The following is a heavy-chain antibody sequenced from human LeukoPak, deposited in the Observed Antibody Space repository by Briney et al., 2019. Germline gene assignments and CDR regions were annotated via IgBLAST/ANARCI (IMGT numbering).Heavy chain of an antibody. CDR1: GYSFTTYW. J-gene: IGHJ4*02. D-gene: IGHD1-26*01. CDR2: IYPGDSDA. CDR3: ATPTLGTSGEYLFDY. Sequence: GESLKISLKGSGYSFTTYWIGWVRQLPGKGLEWMGIIYPGDSDARYSPSFQGRVTISADKSISTAYLQWSTLKASDTAVYYCATPTLGTSGEYLFDYWGQGTLVTVSS. V-gene: IGHV5-51*01.